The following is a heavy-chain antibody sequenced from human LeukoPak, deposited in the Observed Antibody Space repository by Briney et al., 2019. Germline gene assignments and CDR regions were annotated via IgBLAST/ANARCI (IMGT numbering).Heavy chain of an antibody. V-gene: IGHV3-66*01. CDR1: GFSVSSNY. J-gene: IGHJ3*02. CDR3: ARDLGYNYGYVGAFDI. D-gene: IGHD5-18*01. CDR2: IYSGGST. Sequence: GGSLRLSCAASGFSVSSNYMSWVRQAPGKGLEWVSVIYSGGSTYYADSVKGGFTISRDNSKNTLYLQMNTLRAEDTAVYYCARDLGYNYGYVGAFDIWGQGTLVTVSS.